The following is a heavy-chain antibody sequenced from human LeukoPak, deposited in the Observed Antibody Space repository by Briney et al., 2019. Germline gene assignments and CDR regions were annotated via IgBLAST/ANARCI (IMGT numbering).Heavy chain of an antibody. D-gene: IGHD3-3*01. Sequence: GGSLRLSCTASGFTFGDYAMSWFRQAPGKGLEWVGFIRSKAYGGTTEYAASVKGRSTISRDDSKSIAYLQMNSLKTEDTAVYYCAREAFWSGYFANLHFDYWGRGTLVTVSS. CDR1: GFTFGDYA. V-gene: IGHV3-49*03. CDR2: IRSKAYGGTT. CDR3: AREAFWSGYFANLHFDY. J-gene: IGHJ4*02.